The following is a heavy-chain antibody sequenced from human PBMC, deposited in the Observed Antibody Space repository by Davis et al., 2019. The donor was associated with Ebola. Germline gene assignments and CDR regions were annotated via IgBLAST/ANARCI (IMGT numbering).Heavy chain of an antibody. CDR3: VRSHSGSYDY. V-gene: IGHV1-18*01. CDR2: ITTYNGNT. D-gene: IGHD1-26*01. CDR1: GYRFVNYG. J-gene: IGHJ4*02. Sequence: ASVKVSCKASGYRFVNYGFSWVRQAPGQGLEWMGWITTYNGNTDYSQKVQGRVAMTTDTSTSTVYLELNSLTSDDTAVYYCVRSHSGSYDYWGQGTLVTVSS.